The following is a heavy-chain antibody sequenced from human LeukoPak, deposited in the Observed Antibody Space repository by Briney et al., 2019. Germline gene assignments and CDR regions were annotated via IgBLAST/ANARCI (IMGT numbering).Heavy chain of an antibody. J-gene: IGHJ4*02. Sequence: SETLSLTCTVSGGSISSGSYYWSWIRQPAGKGLEWIGRIYTSGSTNYNPSLKSRVTISVDTSKNQFSLKLSSVTAADTAVYYCARVRLLWFGELIDYWGQGTLVTVSS. V-gene: IGHV4-61*02. CDR3: ARVRLLWFGELIDY. CDR2: IYTSGST. CDR1: GGSISSGSYY. D-gene: IGHD3-10*01.